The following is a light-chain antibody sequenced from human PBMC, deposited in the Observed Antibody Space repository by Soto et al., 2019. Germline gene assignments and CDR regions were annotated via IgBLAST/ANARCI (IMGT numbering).Light chain of an antibody. V-gene: IGLV2-14*01. CDR3: SSYASSSTL. J-gene: IGLJ2*01. CDR1: SSDVGGYNY. CDR2: EVS. Sequence: QSALTQPASVSGSPGQSITISCTGTSSDVGGYNYVSWYQQHPGKAPKPIIYEVSNRPSGVSNRFSGSKSGNTASLTISGLQAEDEADYYCSSYASSSTLFGGGTKVTVL.